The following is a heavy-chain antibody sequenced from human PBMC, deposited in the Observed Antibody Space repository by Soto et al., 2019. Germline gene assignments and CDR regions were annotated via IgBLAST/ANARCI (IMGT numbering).Heavy chain of an antibody. CDR1: GFTFSSYG. D-gene: IGHD5-18*01. Sequence: QGQLVESGGGVVQPGKSLRLSCRASGFTFSSYGMYWFRQNPGKGLEWVAVIWSDGTNKDIADSVKGRFIISRDNPRTTLYLEMNTLGVEDTGVYYCARSHASYGDLDLWGRGTLVTVSS. CDR2: IWSDGTNK. CDR3: ARSHASYGDLDL. J-gene: IGHJ5*02. V-gene: IGHV3-33*01.